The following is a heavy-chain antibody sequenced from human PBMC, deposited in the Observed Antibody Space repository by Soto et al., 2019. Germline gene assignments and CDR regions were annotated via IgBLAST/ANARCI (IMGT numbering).Heavy chain of an antibody. CDR2: ISSSSTYI. Sequence: GGSLRLSCAASGFTFSSFSMNWVRQAPGKGLEWVSSISSSSTYIYYADSVKGRFTISRDDAKNSLFPQMSSLRVADTAVYYCARGGDTSGSWPRYWGQGTLVTVSS. CDR3: ARGGDTSGSWPRY. D-gene: IGHD3-22*01. V-gene: IGHV3-21*01. CDR1: GFTFSSFS. J-gene: IGHJ4*02.